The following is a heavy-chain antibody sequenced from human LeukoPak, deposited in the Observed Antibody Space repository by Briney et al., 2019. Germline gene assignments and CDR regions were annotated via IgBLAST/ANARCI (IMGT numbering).Heavy chain of an antibody. D-gene: IGHD1-7*01. CDR3: ARGLELELRLYYFDY. Sequence: ASVKVSCKXSGYTFTGYYMHWVRQAPGQGLEWMGRINPNSGGTNYSQKFQGRVTMTRDTSISTAYMELSRLRSDDTAVYYCARGLELELRLYYFDYWGQGTLVTVSS. CDR2: INPNSGGT. CDR1: GYTFTGYY. V-gene: IGHV1-2*06. J-gene: IGHJ4*02.